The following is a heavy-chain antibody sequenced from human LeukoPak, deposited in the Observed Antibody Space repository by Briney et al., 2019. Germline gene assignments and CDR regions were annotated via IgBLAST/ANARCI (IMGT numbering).Heavy chain of an antibody. Sequence: ASVKISCKVSGYTLTELSMHWVRQAPGKGLEWMGGFDPEDGETIYAQKFQGRVTMTEDTSTDTAYMELSSLRSEDTAVYYCATFGGSSWLSIWFDPWGQGTLVTVSS. CDR2: FDPEDGET. CDR3: ATFGGSSWLSIWFDP. J-gene: IGHJ5*02. D-gene: IGHD6-13*01. CDR1: GYTLTELS. V-gene: IGHV1-24*01.